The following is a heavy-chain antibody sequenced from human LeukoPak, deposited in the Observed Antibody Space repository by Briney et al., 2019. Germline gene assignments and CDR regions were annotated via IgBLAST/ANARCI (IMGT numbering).Heavy chain of an antibody. V-gene: IGHV3-49*03. CDR3: TRDFYGTSSLYCTKGVCYTRLFDY. CDR1: GFTFGDYA. CDR2: IRSKAYGGTT. J-gene: IGHJ4*02. Sequence: GGSLRLSCTASGFTFGDYAMSWFRQAPGKGLEWVGFIRSKAYGGTTEYAASVKGRFTISRDDSKSIAYLQMNSLKTEDTAVYYCTRDFYGTSSLYCTKGVCYTRLFDYWGQGTLVTVSS. D-gene: IGHD2-8*01.